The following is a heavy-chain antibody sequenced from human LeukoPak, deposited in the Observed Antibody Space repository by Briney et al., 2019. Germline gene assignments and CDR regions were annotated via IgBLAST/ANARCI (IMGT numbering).Heavy chain of an antibody. Sequence: SQTLSLTCAVSGDSVSSNSVIWNWIRQSPSRGLEWLGRTYYRSTWYNDYAVSVRGRITVNPDTSKNQFSPHLNSVTPEDTAVYYCARRLTQYDCFDPWGQGILVTVSS. D-gene: IGHD2-2*01. CDR1: GDSVSSNSVI. V-gene: IGHV6-1*01. J-gene: IGHJ5*02. CDR3: ARRLTQYDCFDP. CDR2: TYYRSTWYN.